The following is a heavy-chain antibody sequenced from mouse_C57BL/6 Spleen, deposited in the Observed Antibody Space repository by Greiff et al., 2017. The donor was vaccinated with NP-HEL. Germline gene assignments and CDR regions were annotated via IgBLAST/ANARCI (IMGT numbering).Heavy chain of an antibody. J-gene: IGHJ1*03. CDR3: ARESSSYGYFDV. CDR1: GYAFSSSW. D-gene: IGHD1-1*01. CDR2: IYPGDGDT. V-gene: IGHV1-82*01. Sequence: QVQLQQSGPELVKPGASVKISCKASGYAFSSSWMNWVKQRPGKGLEWIGRIYPGDGDTNYNGKFKGKATLTADKSSSTAYMQLSSLTSEDSAVYFCARESSSYGYFDVWGTGTTVTVSS.